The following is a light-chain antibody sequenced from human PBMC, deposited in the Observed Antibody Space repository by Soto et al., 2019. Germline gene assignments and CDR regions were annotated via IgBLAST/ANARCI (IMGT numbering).Light chain of an antibody. CDR3: QQSSNWPRT. Sequence: EIVMTHSAAALSVSPEERVTLSRRASQIISYSLAWYQQRHGRAPRLLIYCASTRAAGISARFSGSGSGTEFTLTISSLQSEDFAVYYCQQSSNWPRTFGQGTKVDIK. J-gene: IGKJ1*01. CDR2: CAS. V-gene: IGKV3-15*01. CDR1: QIISYS.